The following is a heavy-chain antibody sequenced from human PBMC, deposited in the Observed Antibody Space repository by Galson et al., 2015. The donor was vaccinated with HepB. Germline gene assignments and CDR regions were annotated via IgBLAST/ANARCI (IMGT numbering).Heavy chain of an antibody. V-gene: IGHV3-48*01. CDR3: AKGEPQGYGYMDY. Sequence: SLRLSCAASGFTFSSYSMNWVRQAPGKGLEWVSYISSSSSTIYYADSVKGRFTISRDNSKNTLYLQMNSLRAEDTAVYYCAKGEPQGYGYMDYWGQGTLVTVSS. CDR1: GFTFSSYS. J-gene: IGHJ4*02. CDR2: ISSSSSTI. D-gene: IGHD5-18*01.